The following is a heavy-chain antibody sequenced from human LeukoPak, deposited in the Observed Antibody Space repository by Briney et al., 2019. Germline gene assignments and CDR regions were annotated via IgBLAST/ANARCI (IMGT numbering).Heavy chain of an antibody. J-gene: IGHJ4*02. Sequence: GGSLRLSCVVSGFTFNSCWMNWVRQAPGKGLEWVSSASGSGGSTYYADSVKGRFTISRDNSKNTLYLQMNSLRAEDTAVYYCAKDLGSVVTPPSLDYWGQGTLVTVSS. D-gene: IGHD4-23*01. V-gene: IGHV3-23*01. CDR1: GFTFNSCW. CDR3: AKDLGSVVTPPSLDY. CDR2: ASGSGGST.